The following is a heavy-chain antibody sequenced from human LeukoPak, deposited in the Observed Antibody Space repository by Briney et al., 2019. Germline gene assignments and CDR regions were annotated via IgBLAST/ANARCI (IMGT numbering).Heavy chain of an antibody. J-gene: IGHJ4*02. CDR1: GYSISSGYY. D-gene: IGHD3-3*01. CDR3: ARRGIYDFWSGYGIFDY. CDR2: IYHSGST. V-gene: IGHV4-38-2*01. Sequence: PSETLSLTCAVSGYSISSGYYWGWIRQPPGKRLEWIGSIYHSGSTYYNPSLKSRVTISVDTSKNQFSLKLSSVTAADTAVYYCARRGIYDFWSGYGIFDYWGQGTLVTVSS.